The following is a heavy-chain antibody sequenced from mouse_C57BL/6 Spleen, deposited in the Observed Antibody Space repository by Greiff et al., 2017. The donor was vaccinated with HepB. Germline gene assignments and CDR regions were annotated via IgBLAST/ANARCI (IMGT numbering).Heavy chain of an antibody. D-gene: IGHD2-2*01. CDR3: TRWGYGYDWYFDV. V-gene: IGHV1-15*01. J-gene: IGHJ1*03. CDR1: GYTFTDYE. CDR2: IDPETGGT. Sequence: QVQLQQSGAELVRPGASVTLSCKASGYTFTDYEMHWVKQTPVHGLEWIGAIDPETGGTAYNQKFKGKAILTADKSSSTAYMELRSLTSEDSAVYYCTRWGYGYDWYFDVWGTGTTVTVSS.